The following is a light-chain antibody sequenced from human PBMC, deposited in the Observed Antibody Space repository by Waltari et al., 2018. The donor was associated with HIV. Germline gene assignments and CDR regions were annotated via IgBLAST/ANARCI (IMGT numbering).Light chain of an antibody. CDR2: SSH. Sequence: QSALTQPASVSGSPGQSITISCSGSTSNIGTNNVNWYQQFPGAAPKLLIYSSHQRPSGVPDRFSGSKSDTSASLAISGLQSEDEGDYYCATWDDSLNGYVFGPGTKVTVL. CDR1: TSNIGTNN. CDR3: ATWDDSLNGYV. V-gene: IGLV1-44*01. J-gene: IGLJ1*01.